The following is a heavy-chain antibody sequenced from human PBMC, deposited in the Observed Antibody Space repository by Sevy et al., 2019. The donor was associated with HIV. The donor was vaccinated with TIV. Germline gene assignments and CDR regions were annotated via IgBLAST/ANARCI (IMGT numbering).Heavy chain of an antibody. J-gene: IGHJ6*02. CDR3: ARDDRDYGMDV. CDR2: IYTSGST. V-gene: IGHV4-4*07. CDR1: GGSISRYY. Sequence: SETLSLTCTVSGGSISRYYWSWIRQPAGKGLEWIGRIYTSGSTHYNPSIKSRVTMSVDTSKNQFSLKLSSVTAADTAVYYCARDDRDYGMDVWGQGTTVTVSS. D-gene: IGHD3-22*01.